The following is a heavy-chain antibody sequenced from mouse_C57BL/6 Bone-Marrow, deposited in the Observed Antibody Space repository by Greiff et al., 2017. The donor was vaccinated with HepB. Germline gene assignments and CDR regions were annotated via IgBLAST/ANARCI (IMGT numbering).Heavy chain of an antibody. CDR2: ISYSCST. D-gene: IGHD2-5*01. CDR1: GYSITSDY. Sequence: DVQLQESGPGLAKPSQTLSLTCSVTGYSITSDYWNWIRKFPGNKLEYMGYISYSCSTYYNPSLKSRISITRDTSKNQYYLQLNSVTTEDTATYDCARSLPYSKAWFAYWGQGTLVTVSA. CDR3: ARSLPYSKAWFAY. J-gene: IGHJ3*01. V-gene: IGHV3-8*01.